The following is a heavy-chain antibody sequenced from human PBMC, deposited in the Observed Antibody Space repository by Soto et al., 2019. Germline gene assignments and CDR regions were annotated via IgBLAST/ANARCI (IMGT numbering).Heavy chain of an antibody. CDR2: INQDGSEK. D-gene: IGHD2-21*01. V-gene: IGHV3-7*01. CDR3: ARGADSICGGRYCLDV. J-gene: IGHJ6*04. CDR1: GFTFSTSW. Sequence: GGSLRLSCAASGFTFSTSWMSWVRQAPGKGLEWVANINQDGSEKYYVDSVKGRFTISRDNAKSSLYLQMNSLRAEDMAVYSCARGADSICGGRYCLDVCDKGTTVTVSS.